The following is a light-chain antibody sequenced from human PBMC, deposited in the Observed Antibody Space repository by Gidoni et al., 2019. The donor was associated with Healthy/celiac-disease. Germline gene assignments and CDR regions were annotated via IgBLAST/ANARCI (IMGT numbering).Light chain of an antibody. J-gene: IGKJ4*01. CDR2: WAS. Sequence: DILRTRSPDSLALSLGERATINCKSSQSVLYSSNNKNYLAWYQQKPGPPPKLLICWASTREAGVADRCSGSGSGTDFIITISSLHADDVAVYYCQQYYSTPPTFGGGTKVEIK. CDR3: QQYYSTPPT. CDR1: QSVLYSSNNKNY. V-gene: IGKV4-1*01.